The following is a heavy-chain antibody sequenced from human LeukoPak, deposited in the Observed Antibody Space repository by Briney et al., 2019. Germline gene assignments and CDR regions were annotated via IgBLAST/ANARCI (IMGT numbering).Heavy chain of an antibody. CDR1: GGSISSYY. V-gene: IGHV4-59*08. D-gene: IGHD5-12*01. Sequence: SETLSLTCTVSGGSISSYYWSWIRRPPGKGLEWIGYIYYSGSTNYNPSLKSRVTISVDTSKNQFSLKLSSVTAADTAVYYCARLRRLRKYYFDYWGQGTLVTVSS. CDR2: IYYSGST. J-gene: IGHJ4*02. CDR3: ARLRRLRKYYFDY.